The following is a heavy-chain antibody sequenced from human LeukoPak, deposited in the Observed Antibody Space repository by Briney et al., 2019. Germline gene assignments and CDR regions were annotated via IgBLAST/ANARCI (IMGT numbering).Heavy chain of an antibody. V-gene: IGHV3-11*01. CDR1: GFTFSDYY. CDR3: ARGWRYSSASPTSC. J-gene: IGHJ4*02. Sequence: GGSLRLSCAASGFTFSDYYMSWFRQAPGKGLAGVSYISSSGSTIYYADSVKGRFTISRDNAKNSLYLQMNSLRAEDTAVYYCARGWRYSSASPTSCWGQGTLVTVSS. D-gene: IGHD6-6*01. CDR2: ISSSGSTI.